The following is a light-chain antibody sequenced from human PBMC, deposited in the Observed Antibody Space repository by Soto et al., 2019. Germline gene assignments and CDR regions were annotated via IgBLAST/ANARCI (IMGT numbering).Light chain of an antibody. CDR1: QSVFYSPNNYNY. CDR3: QQYYSSPWT. J-gene: IGKJ1*01. V-gene: IGKV4-1*01. CDR2: WAS. Sequence: DIVMTQSPDSLAVSLGERATIHCKSSQSVFYSPNNYNYLAWYQQKPGQPPKLLIYWASTRESGVPDRFSGSGSGTDFTLTISSLQAEDVAIYYCQQYYSSPWTFGQGTKVEIK.